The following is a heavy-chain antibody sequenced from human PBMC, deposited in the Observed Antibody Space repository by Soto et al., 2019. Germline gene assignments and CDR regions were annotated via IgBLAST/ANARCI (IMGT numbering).Heavy chain of an antibody. CDR2: IYYSGST. D-gene: IGHD3-22*01. V-gene: IGHV4-39*01. CDR3: ARARYYYDSSGYYYGPYAFDI. J-gene: IGHJ3*02. Sequence: SETLSLTCTVSGGSSSSSSYYWGWIRQPPGKGLEWIGSIYYSGSTYYNPSLKSRVTISVDTSKNQFSLKLSSVTAADTAVYYCARARYYYDSSGYYYGPYAFDIWGQGTMVTVSS. CDR1: GGSSSSSSYY.